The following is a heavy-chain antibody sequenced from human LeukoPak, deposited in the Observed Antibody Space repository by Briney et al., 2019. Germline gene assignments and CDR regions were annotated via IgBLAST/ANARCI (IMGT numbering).Heavy chain of an antibody. D-gene: IGHD3-10*01. Sequence: GGSLRLSCPASGVTSSSYSMNGVRQAPGKGLEWVSSISSSSSYIYYADSVMGRFTISRDNAKNSLYLQMNSLRAEDTAVYYCARIITMVRGVINPSYYYGIDVGGQGTTVTVSS. CDR3: ARIITMVRGVINPSYYYGIDV. CDR2: ISSSSSYI. J-gene: IGHJ6*02. CDR1: GVTSSSYS. V-gene: IGHV3-21*01.